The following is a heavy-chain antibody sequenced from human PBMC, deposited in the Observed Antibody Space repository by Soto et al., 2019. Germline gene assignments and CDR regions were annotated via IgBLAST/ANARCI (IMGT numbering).Heavy chain of an antibody. D-gene: IGHD1-26*01. CDR2: ISAYNGNT. J-gene: IGHJ6*02. CDR1: GYTFTSYG. Sequence: GASGKVCCKASGYTFTSYGISWVRQAPGQGLEWMGWISAYNGNTNYAQKLQGRVTMTTDTSTSTAYMELRSLRSDDTAVYYRAREGKWELGWYYYGMDGWGQGTTVTVSS. V-gene: IGHV1-18*01. CDR3: AREGKWELGWYYYGMDG.